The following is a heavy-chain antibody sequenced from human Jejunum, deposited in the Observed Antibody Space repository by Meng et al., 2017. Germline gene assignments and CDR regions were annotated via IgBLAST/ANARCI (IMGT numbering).Heavy chain of an antibody. J-gene: IGHJ3*02. V-gene: IGHV4-34*01. CDR3: ARDPGMDCSGGSCYYSAFDI. CDR1: GGAFSGFR. Sequence: GSLRLSCAVHGGAFSGFRWTWIRQPPGRGLEWIGEISHGGSTSYNPSLKSRVTISLDTSKNQFSLSMSSVTAADTALYYCARDPGMDCSGGSCYYSAFDIWGQGAMVTVSS. CDR2: ISHGGST. D-gene: IGHD2-15*01.